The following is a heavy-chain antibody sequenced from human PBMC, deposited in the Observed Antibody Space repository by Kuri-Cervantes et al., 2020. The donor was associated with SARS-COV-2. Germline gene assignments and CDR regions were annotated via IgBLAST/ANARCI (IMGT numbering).Heavy chain of an antibody. CDR3: AKERGYGYGFDI. CDR2: IKLDGSEE. CDR1: GFTFSSFY. J-gene: IGHJ3*02. D-gene: IGHD3-10*01. Sequence: GGSLRLSCAASGFTFSSFYMNWVRQAPGKGLEWVATIKLDGSEEYCEGSVRGRFTISRDNAKNSLFLQMNSLRAEDMAMYYCAKERGYGYGFDIWGQGTMVTVSS. V-gene: IGHV3-7*03.